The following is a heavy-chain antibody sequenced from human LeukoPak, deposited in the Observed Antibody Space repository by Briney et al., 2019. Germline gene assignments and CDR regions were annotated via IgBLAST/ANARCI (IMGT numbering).Heavy chain of an antibody. CDR1: GFTFSSYA. Sequence: GGSLRLSCAASGFTFSSYAMHWVRQAPGKGLEWVAVISYDGNKKNYADSVKGRFTIPRDNSKNTLYLQINSLRAEDTAVYYCARVTVAGFSVFDYWGQGTLVTVSS. J-gene: IGHJ4*02. CDR3: ARVTVAGFSVFDY. CDR2: ISYDGNKK. V-gene: IGHV3-30-3*01. D-gene: IGHD6-19*01.